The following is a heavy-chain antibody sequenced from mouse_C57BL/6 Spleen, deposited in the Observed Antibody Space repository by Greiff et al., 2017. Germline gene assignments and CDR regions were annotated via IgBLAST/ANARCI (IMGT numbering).Heavy chain of an antibody. J-gene: IGHJ3*01. CDR1: GYTFTSYW. CDR3: ARDYYSNPWFAY. CDR2: IHPNSGST. V-gene: IGHV1-64*01. D-gene: IGHD2-5*01. Sequence: QVQLQQSGAELVKPGASVKLSCKASGYTFTSYWMHWVKQRPGQGLEWIGMIHPNSGSTNYNEKFKSKAPLTVDKSSSTAYMQLSSLTSEDSAVYYCARDYYSNPWFAYWGQGTLVTVSA.